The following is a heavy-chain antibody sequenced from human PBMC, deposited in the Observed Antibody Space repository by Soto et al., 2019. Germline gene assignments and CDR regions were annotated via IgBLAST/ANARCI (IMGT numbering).Heavy chain of an antibody. J-gene: IGHJ4*02. CDR3: AKDRGYSGYDYLDY. CDR1: GFTFDDYA. D-gene: IGHD5-12*01. Sequence: DVQLVESGGVVVQPGGSLRLSCAASGFTFDDYAMHWVRQAPGKGLEWVSLISWNGDRRYYADSVKGRFTISRDNSKNSQSLQMNSLRADDTALDYCAKDRGYSGYDYLDYWGQGTLVTVSS. CDR2: ISWNGDRR. V-gene: IGHV3-43D*04.